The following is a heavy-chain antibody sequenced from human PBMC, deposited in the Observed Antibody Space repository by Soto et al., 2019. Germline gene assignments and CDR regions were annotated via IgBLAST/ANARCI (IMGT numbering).Heavy chain of an antibody. Sequence: GESLKISCRGSGYIFNGYWIGWVRQLPGKGLEWMGVIYPGDSGTIYSPSFRGQVVISADKSIRTAYLQWNSLKASDTGVYYCARREGTGWGYWGQGTQVTVSS. D-gene: IGHD2-8*02. V-gene: IGHV5-51*01. CDR2: IYPGDSGT. CDR1: GYIFNGYW. J-gene: IGHJ4*02. CDR3: ARREGTGWGY.